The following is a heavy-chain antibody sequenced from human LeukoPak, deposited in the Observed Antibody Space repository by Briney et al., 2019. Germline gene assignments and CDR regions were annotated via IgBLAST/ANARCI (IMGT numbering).Heavy chain of an antibody. CDR2: IYYSGST. D-gene: IGHD3-10*01. V-gene: IGHV4-59*12. CDR3: ARDKVVRGPTGHY. J-gene: IGHJ4*02. Sequence: SETLSLTCTVSGGSISSYYWSWIRQPPGKGLEWIGYIYYSGSTNYNPSLKSRVTISVDTSKNQFSLKLSSVTAADTAVYYCARDKVVRGPTGHYWGQGTLVTVSS. CDR1: GGSISSYY.